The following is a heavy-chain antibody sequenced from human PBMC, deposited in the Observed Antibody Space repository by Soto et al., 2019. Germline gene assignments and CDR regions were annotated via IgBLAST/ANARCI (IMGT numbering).Heavy chain of an antibody. V-gene: IGHV4-4*02. CDR3: ARDEVVPAIYDYIWGSYRRSYYFDY. D-gene: IGHD3-16*02. J-gene: IGHJ4*02. Sequence: SETLSLTCAASSGSISSSNWWRWVRQPPGKGLEWIGEIYHSGSTNYNPSLKSRVTISVDKSKNQFSLKLSSVTAADTAVYYCARDEVVPAIYDYIWGSYRRSYYFDYWGQGTLVTVSS. CDR2: IYHSGST. CDR1: SGSISSSNW.